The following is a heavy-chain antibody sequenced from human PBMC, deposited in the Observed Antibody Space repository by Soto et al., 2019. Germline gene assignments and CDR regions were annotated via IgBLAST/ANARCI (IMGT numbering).Heavy chain of an antibody. CDR3: ARDRFSDTYYDFWSGYYYYYYGMDV. D-gene: IGHD3-3*01. CDR1: GYTFTSYG. J-gene: IGHJ6*02. CDR2: ISAYNGNT. Sequence: ASVKVSCKATGYTFTSYGISWVRQAPGQGLEWMGWISAYNGNTNYAQKLQGRVTMTTDTSTSTAYMELRSLRSDDTAVYYCARDRFSDTYYDFWSGYYYYYYGMDVWGQGTTVTVSS. V-gene: IGHV1-18*01.